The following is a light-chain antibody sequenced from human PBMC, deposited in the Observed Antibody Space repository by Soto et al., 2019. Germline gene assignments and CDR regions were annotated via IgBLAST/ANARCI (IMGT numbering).Light chain of an antibody. J-gene: IGKJ4*01. V-gene: IGKV3-15*01. CDR3: QQYTNWPLT. CDR1: QSVSNN. CDR2: VAS. Sequence: EIVLTQSPGTLSLSPGERATLSCRASQSVSNNYLAWYQQKPGQAPRLLIYVASTRATGIPARFSGSGSGTEFTLTISSLQSEDSAVYYCQQYTNWPLTFGGGTKVDIK.